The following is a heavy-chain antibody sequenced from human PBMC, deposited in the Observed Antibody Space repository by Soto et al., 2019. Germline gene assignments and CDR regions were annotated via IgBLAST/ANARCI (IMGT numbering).Heavy chain of an antibody. Sequence: LRLSCAASGFTFSSYWMSWVRQAPGKGLEWVANIKQDGSEKYYVDSVKGRFTISRDNAKNSLYLQMNSLRAEDTAVYYCARSNSSSWYTLYYYYYGMDVWGQGTTVTVSS. CDR2: IKQDGSEK. V-gene: IGHV3-7*01. CDR1: GFTFSSYW. CDR3: ARSNSSSWYTLYYYYYGMDV. D-gene: IGHD6-13*01. J-gene: IGHJ6*02.